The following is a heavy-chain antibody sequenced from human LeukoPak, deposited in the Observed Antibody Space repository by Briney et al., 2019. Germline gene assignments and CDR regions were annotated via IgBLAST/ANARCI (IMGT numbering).Heavy chain of an antibody. Sequence: GGSLRLSCAASGFPFSSYAMSWVRQAPGKGLEWVSAISGSGGSTYYADSVKGRLTISRDNSKNTLYLQMNSLRAEDTAVYYCAKSGSGLWFGELSYWGQGTLVTVSS. CDR1: GFPFSSYA. CDR3: AKSGSGLWFGELSY. D-gene: IGHD3-10*01. CDR2: ISGSGGST. V-gene: IGHV3-23*01. J-gene: IGHJ4*02.